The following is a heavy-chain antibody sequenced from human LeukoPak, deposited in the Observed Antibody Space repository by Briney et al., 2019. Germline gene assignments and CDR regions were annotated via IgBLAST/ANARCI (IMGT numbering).Heavy chain of an antibody. Sequence: SETLSLTCAVYGGSFSGYYWSWIRQPPGKGLEWIGEINHSGSTNYNPSLKSRVAISVDTSKNQFSLKLSSVTAADTAVYNCARTGPRISVPAAMRGYFQHWGQGTLVTVSS. J-gene: IGHJ1*01. CDR1: GGSFSGYY. V-gene: IGHV4-34*01. CDR3: ARTGPRISVPAAMRGYFQH. CDR2: INHSGST. D-gene: IGHD2-2*01.